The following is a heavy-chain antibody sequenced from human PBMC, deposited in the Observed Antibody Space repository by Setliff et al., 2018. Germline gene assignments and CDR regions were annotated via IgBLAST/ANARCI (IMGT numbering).Heavy chain of an antibody. CDR1: GFTFTDYG. CDR2: INNYNFNT. Sequence: ASVKVSCKSSGFTFTDYGITWVRQVPGQGLEWMGWINNYNFNTQYAQKFQGRVTVTTDTSTTTAYMELRSLRADDTAVYFCARDTRIRESGTYPSDAFDLRGQGTMVTVSS. J-gene: IGHJ3*01. V-gene: IGHV1-18*01. D-gene: IGHD1-26*01. CDR3: ARDTRIRESGTYPSDAFDL.